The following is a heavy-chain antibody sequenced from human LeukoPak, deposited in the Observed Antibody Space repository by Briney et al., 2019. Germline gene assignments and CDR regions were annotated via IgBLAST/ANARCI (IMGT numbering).Heavy chain of an antibody. V-gene: IGHV4-4*07. Sequence: PSETLSLTCTVSGGSISSYYWSWIRQPAGKGLEWIGRIYTSGSTNYNPSLKSRVTMSVDTSKNQFSLKLSSVTAADTAVYYCAREGITMVRGVIRGPDAFDFWGQGTMVTVSS. CDR2: IYTSGST. CDR1: GGSISSYY. J-gene: IGHJ3*01. CDR3: AREGITMVRGVIRGPDAFDF. D-gene: IGHD3-10*01.